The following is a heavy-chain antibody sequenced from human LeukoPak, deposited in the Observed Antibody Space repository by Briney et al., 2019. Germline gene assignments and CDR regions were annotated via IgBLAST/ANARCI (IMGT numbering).Heavy chain of an antibody. CDR1: GGSISSSSYY. CDR3: ARQSDYDYGIPYFDS. Sequence: SETLSLTCTVSGGSISSSSYYWGWIRQPPGKGLEWIGSIYYSGSTYYNPSLKSRVTISVDTSKNQFSLKLSSVTAADTAVYYCARQSDYDYGIPYFDSWGQGTLVTVSS. V-gene: IGHV4-39*01. CDR2: IYYSGST. J-gene: IGHJ4*02. D-gene: IGHD5-12*01.